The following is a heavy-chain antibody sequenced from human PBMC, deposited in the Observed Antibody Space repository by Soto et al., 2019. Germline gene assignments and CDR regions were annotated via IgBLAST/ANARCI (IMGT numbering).Heavy chain of an antibody. D-gene: IGHD6-19*01. CDR2: ISGSDGST. Sequence: EVQLLESGGGLVQPGGSLRLSCAASGFTFSSYAMSWVRQAPGKGLEWVSTISGSDGSTYYADSVKGRFTISRDNSKNTLYLQMNRLRAEDTAVYYCAKEYSSGWYYFDYWGQGTLVTVSS. CDR3: AKEYSSGWYYFDY. J-gene: IGHJ4*02. V-gene: IGHV3-23*01. CDR1: GFTFSSYA.